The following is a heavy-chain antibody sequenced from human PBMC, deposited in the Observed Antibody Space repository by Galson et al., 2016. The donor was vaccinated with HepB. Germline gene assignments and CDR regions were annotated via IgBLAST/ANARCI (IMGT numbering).Heavy chain of an antibody. J-gene: IGHJ5*02. V-gene: IGHV1-69*13. D-gene: IGHD2-2*01. CDR3: ARGNRYCTSTDCSSPGTWWSDP. CDR2: IIPIFGTV. CDR1: GGTFSNYA. Sequence: SVKVSCKASGGTFSNYAITWVRQAPGQGLEWMGGIIPIFGTVRYAQKFQGRVTITADESTSTAYMELSSLRSEDTAVYFCARGNRYCTSTDCSSPGTWWSDPGGQGTLVTVSS.